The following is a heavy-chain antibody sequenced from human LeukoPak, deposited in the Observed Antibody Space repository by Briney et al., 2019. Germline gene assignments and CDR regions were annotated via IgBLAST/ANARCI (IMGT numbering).Heavy chain of an antibody. V-gene: IGHV3-11*01. J-gene: IGHJ4*02. Sequence: GGSLRLSCAASGSTFSDYYMSWIRQAPGKGLECVSYISSSGSTIYYADSVKGRFTISRDNAKNSLYLQMNSLRAEDTAVYYCARGTIYGPIDYWGQGTLVTVSS. CDR2: ISSSGSTI. CDR1: GSTFSDYY. CDR3: ARGTIYGPIDY. D-gene: IGHD2/OR15-2a*01.